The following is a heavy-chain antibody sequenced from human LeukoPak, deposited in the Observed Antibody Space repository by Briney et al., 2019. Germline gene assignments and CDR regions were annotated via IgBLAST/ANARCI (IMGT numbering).Heavy chain of an antibody. CDR1: GYTFTSYD. V-gene: IGHV1-8*01. CDR3: ARGPPIEYTPWYYYDSSGYYLD. J-gene: IGHJ4*02. Sequence: AASVKVSCKASGYTFTSYDINWVRQATGQGLEWMGWMNPNSGNTGYAQKFQGRVTMTRNTSISTAYMELSSLRSEDTAVYYCARGPPIEYTPWYYYDSSGYYLDWGQGTLVTVSS. CDR2: MNPNSGNT. D-gene: IGHD3-22*01.